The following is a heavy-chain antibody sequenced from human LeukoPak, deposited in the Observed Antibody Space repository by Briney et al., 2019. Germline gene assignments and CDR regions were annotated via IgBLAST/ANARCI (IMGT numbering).Heavy chain of an antibody. CDR3: AKDLIVVVPAAIRIFEEYYYYYMDV. V-gene: IGHV3-30*02. CDR1: GFTFSSYG. D-gene: IGHD2-2*01. J-gene: IGHJ6*03. CDR2: IRYDGSNK. Sequence: GGSLRLSCAASGFTFSSYGMHWVRQAPGKGLEWVAFIRYDGSNKYYADSVKGRFTISRDNSKNTLYLRMNSLRAEDTAVYYCAKDLIVVVPAAIRIFEEYYYYYMDVRGKGTTVTVSS.